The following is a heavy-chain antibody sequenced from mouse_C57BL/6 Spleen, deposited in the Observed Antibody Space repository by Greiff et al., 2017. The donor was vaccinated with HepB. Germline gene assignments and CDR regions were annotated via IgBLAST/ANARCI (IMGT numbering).Heavy chain of an antibody. V-gene: IGHV1-82*01. J-gene: IGHJ3*01. CDR3: ARWTTAPFAY. CDR1: GYAFSSSW. D-gene: IGHD1-2*01. Sequence: VQLVESGPELVKPGASVKISCKASGYAFSSSWMNWVKQRPGKGLEWIGRIYPGDGDTNYNGKFKGKATLTADKSSSTAYMQLSSLTSEDSAVYFCARWTTAPFAYWGQGTLVTVSA. CDR2: IYPGDGDT.